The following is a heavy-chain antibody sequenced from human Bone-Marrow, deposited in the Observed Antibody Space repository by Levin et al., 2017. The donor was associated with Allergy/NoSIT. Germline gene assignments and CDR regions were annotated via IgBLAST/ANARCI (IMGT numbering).Heavy chain of an antibody. CDR1: GYTFTGYY. V-gene: IGHV1-2*06. J-gene: IGHJ4*02. CDR3: AGGNERDFDY. CDR2: VNPNSGDT. D-gene: IGHD1-1*01. Sequence: GASVKVSCKASGYTFTGYYMHWVRQAPGQGLEWMGRVNPNSGDTDYAQKFQGRVTLTRDTSISTAYMELTNLRSDDTAVYYCAGGNERDFDYWGQGTLVTVSS.